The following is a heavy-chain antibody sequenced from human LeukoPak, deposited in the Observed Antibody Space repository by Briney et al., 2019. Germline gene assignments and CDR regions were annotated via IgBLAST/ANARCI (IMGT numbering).Heavy chain of an antibody. J-gene: IGHJ3*02. D-gene: IGHD4-17*01. Sequence: PSETLSLTGAVSGGSISSGGYSWSWIRQPPGKGLEWIGYIYHSGSTYYNPSLKSRVTISVDRSKNQFSLKLSSVTAADTAVYYCARVAADYGDYLADRTNDAFDIWGQGTMVTVSS. CDR2: IYHSGST. CDR3: ARVAADYGDYLADRTNDAFDI. V-gene: IGHV4-30-2*01. CDR1: GGSISSGGYS.